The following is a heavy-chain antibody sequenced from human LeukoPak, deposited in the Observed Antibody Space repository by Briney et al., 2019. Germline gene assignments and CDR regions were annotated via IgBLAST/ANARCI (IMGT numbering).Heavy chain of an antibody. CDR1: GLKFSSYS. CDR3: TRCPPYGDYADY. J-gene: IGHJ4*02. CDR2: IRSKAYGGTT. V-gene: IGHV3-49*04. Sequence: PGGSLRLSCVVSGLKFSSYSFHWVRQAPGKGLEWVGFIRSKAYGGTTEYAASVKGRFTISRDDSKSIAYLQMNSLKTEDTAVYYCTRCPPYGDYADYWGQGTLVTVSS. D-gene: IGHD4-17*01.